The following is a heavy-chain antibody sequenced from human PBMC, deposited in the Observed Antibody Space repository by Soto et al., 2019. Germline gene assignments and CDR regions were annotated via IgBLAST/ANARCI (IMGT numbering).Heavy chain of an antibody. CDR1: GFTFSSYS. J-gene: IGHJ4*02. V-gene: IGHV3-21*01. CDR2: ISSSSSYI. Sequence: AGGSLRLSCAASGFTFSSYSMSWVRQAPGKGLEWVSSISSSSSYIYYADSVKGRFTISRDNAKNSLYLQMNSLRAEDTAVYYCARDRALFDYWGQGTLVTVSS. D-gene: IGHD3-10*01. CDR3: ARDRALFDY.